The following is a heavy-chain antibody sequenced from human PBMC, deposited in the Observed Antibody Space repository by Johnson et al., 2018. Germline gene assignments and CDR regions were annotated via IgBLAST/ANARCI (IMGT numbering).Heavy chain of an antibody. V-gene: IGHV3-30*18. D-gene: IGHD3-10*01. J-gene: IGHJ6*03. CDR2: ISYDGDNK. CDR1: GFTFSSYG. CDR3: AKDYYPVAARSPSGYYYYYYMDV. Sequence: VQLVESGGGVVQPGRSLRLSCAASGFTFSSYGMHWVRQAPGKGLEWVAVISYDGDNKYHADSVKGRLTISRDNSKNMRYLQMNSLRVEDTAVYYCAKDYYPVAARSPSGYYYYYYMDVWGKGTTVTVSS.